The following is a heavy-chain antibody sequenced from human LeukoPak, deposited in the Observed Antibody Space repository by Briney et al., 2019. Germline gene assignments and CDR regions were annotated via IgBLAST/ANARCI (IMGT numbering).Heavy chain of an antibody. CDR2: FNPNSGGT. V-gene: IGHV1-2*02. CDR1: GYTFTGYY. Sequence: GASVKVSCKASGYTFTGYYIHWLRQAPGQGLEWMGWFNPNSGGTNYAPKLQGLVTMSSDTAITTAYTELNRLISDDTAVYYCARTKPPCTSCLLLDYWGQGTLVTVSS. J-gene: IGHJ4*02. CDR3: ARTKPPCTSCLLLDY. D-gene: IGHD2-2*01.